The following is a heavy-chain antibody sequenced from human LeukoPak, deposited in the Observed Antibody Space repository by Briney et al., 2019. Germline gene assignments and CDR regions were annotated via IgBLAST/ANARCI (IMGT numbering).Heavy chain of an antibody. CDR3: ARVAVADGSLDY. Sequence: ASVKVSCKASGYTFTSYDINWVGQAPGQGIEGMGWMNPNSGNTVYAQKFQGRVNITRNNYISTAYMEMSRLRYEDTAGYYCARVAVADGSLDYWGQGTLVTVSS. CDR1: GYTFTSYD. CDR2: MNPNSGNT. J-gene: IGHJ4*02. D-gene: IGHD6-19*01. V-gene: IGHV1-8*03.